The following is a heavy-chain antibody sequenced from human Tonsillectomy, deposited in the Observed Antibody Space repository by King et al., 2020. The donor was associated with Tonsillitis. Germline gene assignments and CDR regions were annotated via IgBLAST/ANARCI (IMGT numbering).Heavy chain of an antibody. D-gene: IGHD5-12*01. CDR1: GYRFTSYW. Sequence: QLVQSGAEVKKPGESLKISCKGSGYRFTSYWIGWVRQMSGKGLEWMGTIYPGDSDIRYSPSFQGQVSISADKSISTAYLQWSSLKAPDTAMYYCARRGYDWGRPSYFDYWGQGTLVTVSS. J-gene: IGHJ4*02. CDR3: ARRGYDWGRPSYFDY. CDR2: IYPGDSDI. V-gene: IGHV5-51*03.